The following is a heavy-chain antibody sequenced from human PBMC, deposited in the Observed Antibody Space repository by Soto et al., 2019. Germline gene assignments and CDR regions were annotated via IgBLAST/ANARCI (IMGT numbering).Heavy chain of an antibody. D-gene: IGHD3-9*01. Sequence: SETLSLTCTVSGDSLSSGGHYWSWIRQHPGKGLEWIGHIYDSVNTYYSPSLRSRVTISADMSKNQFSLNLRSVTAADTAAYYCARVDHRGYFAILTDYWGQGTLVTVSS. V-gene: IGHV4-31*03. CDR3: ARVDHRGYFAILTDY. CDR2: IYDSVNT. J-gene: IGHJ4*02. CDR1: GDSLSSGGHY.